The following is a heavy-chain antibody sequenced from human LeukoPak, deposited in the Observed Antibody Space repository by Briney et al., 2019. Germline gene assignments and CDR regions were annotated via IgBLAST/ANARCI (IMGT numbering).Heavy chain of an antibody. J-gene: IGHJ6*02. CDR2: ISYDGSNK. Sequence: GGSLRLSCAASGFTFSSYAMHWVRQAPGKGLEWMAVISYDGSNKYYADSVKGRFTISRDTSKNTLYLQMSSLRSEDTAVYYCARVGDCSSTSCRYYGMDVWGQGTTVTVSS. CDR3: ARVGDCSSTSCRYYGMDV. V-gene: IGHV3-30-3*01. CDR1: GFTFSSYA. D-gene: IGHD2-2*01.